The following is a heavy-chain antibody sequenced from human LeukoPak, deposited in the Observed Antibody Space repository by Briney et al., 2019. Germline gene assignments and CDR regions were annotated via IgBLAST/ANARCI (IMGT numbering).Heavy chain of an antibody. CDR2: MKYDGSAT. CDR1: GFTFSNYW. Sequence: PGGSLRLSCSTSGFTFSNYWMSWVRQAPGKGLEWVASMKYDGSATYYVDSVKGRFTISRDNARNSVYMQMNSLRAEDTAVYYCARVQGSYGGSVDCWGQGTLVTVSS. V-gene: IGHV3-7*04. J-gene: IGHJ4*02. D-gene: IGHD1-26*01. CDR3: ARVQGSYGGSVDC.